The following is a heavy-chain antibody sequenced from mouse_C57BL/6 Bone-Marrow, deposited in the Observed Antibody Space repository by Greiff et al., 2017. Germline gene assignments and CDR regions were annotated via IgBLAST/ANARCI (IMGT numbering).Heavy chain of an antibody. Sequence: QVQLQQPGAELVMPGASVKLSCKASGYTFTSSWMHWVKQRPGQGLEWIGEIDPSDSYTNFNQKFKGKSTLTVDKSSSTAYMQLSSLTSADSAVYYCARGAYYSNYRFAYWGQGTLVTVSA. D-gene: IGHD2-5*01. V-gene: IGHV1-69*01. CDR3: ARGAYYSNYRFAY. J-gene: IGHJ3*01. CDR1: GYTFTSSW. CDR2: IDPSDSYT.